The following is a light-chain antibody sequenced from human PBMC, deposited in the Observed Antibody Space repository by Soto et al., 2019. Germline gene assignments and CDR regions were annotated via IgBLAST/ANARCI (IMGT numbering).Light chain of an antibody. J-gene: IGKJ5*01. CDR2: DAS. V-gene: IGKV1-33*01. CDR3: QQYDNLRIT. Sequence: DIQMTQSPSSLSASVGDRVTITCQASQGIRDYLNWYQQKPGKAPKLLIYDASNLERGVPSRFSGSGSGTDFTFTISSLQAEDTATYYCQQYDNLRITFGQGTRLEIK. CDR1: QGIRDY.